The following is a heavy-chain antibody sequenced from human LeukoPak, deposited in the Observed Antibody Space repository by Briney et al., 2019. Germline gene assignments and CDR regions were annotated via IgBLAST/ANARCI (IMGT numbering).Heavy chain of an antibody. CDR1: GGSTNSSSYY. CDR2: IYYSGST. D-gene: IGHD2-2*01. CDR3: AAPAGAFEYYFDY. V-gene: IGHV4-39*07. J-gene: IGHJ4*02. Sequence: SETLSLTCTVSGGSTNSSSYYWGWIRQPPGKGLEWIGSIYYSGSTYYNPSLKSRVTISVDTSKNQFSLKLSSVTAADTAVYYCAAPAGAFEYYFDYWGQGTLVTVSS.